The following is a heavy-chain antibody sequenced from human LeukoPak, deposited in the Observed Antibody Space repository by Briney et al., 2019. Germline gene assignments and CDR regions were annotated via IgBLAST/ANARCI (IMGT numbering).Heavy chain of an antibody. Sequence: PGGSLRLSCAASGFTFSDYYMSWIRQAPGKGLEWVSYISSSGSTIYYADSVKGRFTISRDNAKNSPYLQMNSLRAEDTAVYYCARAAAAGRFLDYWGQGTLVTVSS. CDR2: ISSSGSTI. D-gene: IGHD6-13*01. CDR3: ARAAAAGRFLDY. V-gene: IGHV3-11*04. CDR1: GFTFSDYY. J-gene: IGHJ4*02.